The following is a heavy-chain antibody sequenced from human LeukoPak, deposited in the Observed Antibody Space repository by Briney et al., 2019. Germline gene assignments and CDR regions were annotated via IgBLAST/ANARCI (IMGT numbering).Heavy chain of an antibody. CDR1: EYTFTGYY. J-gene: IGHJ6*02. V-gene: IGHV1-2*02. CDR2: INPNSGAT. D-gene: IGHD2-2*01. Sequence: ASVKVSCKASEYTFTGYYMHWVRQAPGQGLEWMGWINPNSGATDYAQNFQGRVTMTRDTSISTAYMELSRLRSDDTAVYYCARVLPAALYYYGMDVWGQGTTVTVSS. CDR3: ARVLPAALYYYGMDV.